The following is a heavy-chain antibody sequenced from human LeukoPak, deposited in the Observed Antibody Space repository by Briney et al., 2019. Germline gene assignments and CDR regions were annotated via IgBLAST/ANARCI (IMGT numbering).Heavy chain of an antibody. CDR3: ASPYYYDSSGYSL. D-gene: IGHD3-22*01. Sequence: PSETLSLTCTVSGGSISSYYWSWIRQPPGKGLEWIGYIYYSGSTNYNPSLKSRVTISVDTSKNQFSLKLSSVTAADTAVYYCASPYYYDSSGYSLWGQGTLVTVSS. CDR2: IYYSGST. CDR1: GGSISSYY. V-gene: IGHV4-59*08. J-gene: IGHJ4*02.